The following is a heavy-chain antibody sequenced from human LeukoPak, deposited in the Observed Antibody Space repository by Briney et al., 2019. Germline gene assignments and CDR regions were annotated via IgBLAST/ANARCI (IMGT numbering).Heavy chain of an antibody. Sequence: PGGSLRLSCAASGFTFSSYSMNWVRQAPGKGLEWVAFITYDGTNTYYADSVKGRFTISRDNAKNSLYLQMNSLRAEDTAVYYCARETGSSSWYPYWGQGTLVTVSS. CDR1: GFTFSSYS. CDR3: ARETGSSSWYPY. CDR2: ITYDGTNT. J-gene: IGHJ4*02. V-gene: IGHV3-30*03. D-gene: IGHD6-13*01.